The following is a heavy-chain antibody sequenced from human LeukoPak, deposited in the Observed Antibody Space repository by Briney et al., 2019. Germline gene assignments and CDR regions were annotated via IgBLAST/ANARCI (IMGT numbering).Heavy chain of an antibody. Sequence: PGGSLRLSCAASGFTFSSYAMSWVRQAPGKGLEWVSAISGSGGSTYYADSVKGRFTIARDNSKNTLYLQMNSLRAEDTDVYYCAKDLDKYYDSSGYYNPTWFDPWGQGTLVTVSS. CDR3: AKDLDKYYDSSGYYNPTWFDP. V-gene: IGHV3-23*01. D-gene: IGHD3-22*01. CDR2: ISGSGGST. CDR1: GFTFSSYA. J-gene: IGHJ5*02.